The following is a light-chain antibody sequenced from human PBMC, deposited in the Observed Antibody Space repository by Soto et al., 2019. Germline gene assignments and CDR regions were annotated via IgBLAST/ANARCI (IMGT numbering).Light chain of an antibody. CDR2: EVS. V-gene: IGLV2-14*03. CDR1: HNDIGTYDY. Sequence: QSALTQPTSVSGSPGQSITISCTGNHNDIGTYDYVSWYQQHPGKVPKLIIYEVSIRPSGVSDRFSGSKSANTASLTISGLRAEDEADYYCLSYTTSDTFLFGGGTKLTVL. J-gene: IGLJ2*01. CDR3: LSYTTSDTFL.